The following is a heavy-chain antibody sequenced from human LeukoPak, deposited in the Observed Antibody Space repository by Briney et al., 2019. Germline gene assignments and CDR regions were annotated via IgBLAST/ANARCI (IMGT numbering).Heavy chain of an antibody. J-gene: IGHJ4*02. Sequence: GGSLRLSCAASGFTFSSYAMSWVRQAPGKGLEWVSAISGSGGSTYYADSVKGRFTISRDNSKNTLYLQMNSLRAEDTAVYYCVKDVLLWFGELPTTFDYWGQGTLVTVSS. CDR1: GFTFSSYA. CDR2: ISGSGGST. D-gene: IGHD3-10*01. CDR3: VKDVLLWFGELPTTFDY. V-gene: IGHV3-23*01.